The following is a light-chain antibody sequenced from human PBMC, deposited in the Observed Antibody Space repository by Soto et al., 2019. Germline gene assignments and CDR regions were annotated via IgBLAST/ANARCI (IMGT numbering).Light chain of an antibody. Sequence: DIVLTQSPGTLSLSPGERATLSCRASQSVSSSYLAWYQQKPGQAPRLLIYGASSRATGIPDRFSGSGSGTDFTLTISRLEPEDFAVYYGQQYGSSPTTFGQGTKV. V-gene: IGKV3-20*01. CDR1: QSVSSSY. CDR2: GAS. CDR3: QQYGSSPTT. J-gene: IGKJ1*01.